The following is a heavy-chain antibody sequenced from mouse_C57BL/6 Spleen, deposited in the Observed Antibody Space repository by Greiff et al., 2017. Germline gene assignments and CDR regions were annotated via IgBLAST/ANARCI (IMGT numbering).Heavy chain of an antibody. J-gene: IGHJ4*01. Sequence: QVHVKQPGAELVRPGSSVKLSCKASGYTFTSYWMHWVKQRPIQGLEWIGNIDPSDSETHYNQKFKDKATLTVDKSSSTAYMQLSSLTSEDSAVYYCARPLYDGYYDAYYYAMDYWGQGTSVTVSS. D-gene: IGHD2-3*01. CDR1: GYTFTSYW. CDR3: ARPLYDGYYDAYYYAMDY. CDR2: IDPSDSET. V-gene: IGHV1-52*01.